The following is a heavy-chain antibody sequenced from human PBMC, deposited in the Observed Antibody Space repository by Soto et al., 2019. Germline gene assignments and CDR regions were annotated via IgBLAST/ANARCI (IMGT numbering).Heavy chain of an antibody. CDR2: IWYDGSHK. Sequence: QVQLVESGGGVVQPGRSLRLSCAASGFIFSTYGMHWVRQAPGMGLEWVAVIWYDGSHKDYVDSVKGRFTISRDNSKNILYLQMNSLRVEDTAVYSGGRAVGPFDYWGQGTLVTVSS. CDR3: GRAVGPFDY. CDR1: GFIFSTYG. J-gene: IGHJ4*02. D-gene: IGHD1-26*01. V-gene: IGHV3-33*01.